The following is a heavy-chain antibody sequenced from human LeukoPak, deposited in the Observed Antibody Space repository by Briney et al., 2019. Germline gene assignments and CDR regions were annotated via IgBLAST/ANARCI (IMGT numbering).Heavy chain of an antibody. Sequence: SETLSLTCTVSGGSISSGGYYWSWIRQHPGKGLEWIGYIYYSGSTYYNPSLKSRVTISVDTSKNQFSLKLSSVTAADTAVYYCARGFGSYSPSLYYYMDVWGKGTTVTVSS. CDR1: GGSISSGGYY. CDR3: ARGFGSYSPSLYYYMDV. D-gene: IGHD1-26*01. J-gene: IGHJ6*03. V-gene: IGHV4-31*03. CDR2: IYYSGST.